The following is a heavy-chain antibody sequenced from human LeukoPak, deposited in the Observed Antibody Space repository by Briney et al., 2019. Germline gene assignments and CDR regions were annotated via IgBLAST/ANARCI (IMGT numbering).Heavy chain of an antibody. Sequence: GGSLRLSCEASGFTFTNYPMFWVRLAPAKGLEWVSSISYAGTKQNYTNSVKGRFTISRDNSRNMLFLQMNSLRPEDTAVYYCARGVHALGYWGQGALVIVSS. J-gene: IGHJ4*02. V-gene: IGHV3-30-3*01. CDR3: ARGVHALGY. CDR2: ISYAGTKQ. D-gene: IGHD2-2*01. CDR1: GFTFTNYP.